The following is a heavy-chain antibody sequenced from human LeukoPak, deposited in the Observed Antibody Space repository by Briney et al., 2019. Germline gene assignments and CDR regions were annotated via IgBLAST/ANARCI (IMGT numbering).Heavy chain of an antibody. D-gene: IGHD5-18*01. CDR2: ISWKSDRI. V-gene: IGHV3-9*02. J-gene: IGHJ6*03. Sequence: PGGSLRLSCVVSGLTSTGYSMTWVRQAPGKGLEWVSGISWKSDRIGYADSVKGRFTISRDNAKNSLYLQMNSLRAEDTALYYCAKSGIIQGYYFYYMDVWGKGTTVTISS. CDR3: AKSGIIQGYYFYYMDV. CDR1: GLTSTGYS.